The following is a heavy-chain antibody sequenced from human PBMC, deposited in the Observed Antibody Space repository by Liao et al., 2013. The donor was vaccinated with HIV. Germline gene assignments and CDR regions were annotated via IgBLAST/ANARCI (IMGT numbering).Heavy chain of an antibody. CDR1: GGSMSSGDYY. J-gene: IGHJ4*02. Sequence: QVQLQVSSPGLVKPSQTLSLTCTVSGGSMSSGDYYWSWIRQAPGKGLEWIGYIFYSGVTNYNPSLKSRGTISIDTSKNQFSLKVSSVTAADTAVYYCARFRGLHFDYWGQGTLVTVSS. CDR3: ARFRGLHFDY. D-gene: IGHD4-11*01. V-gene: IGHV4-61*08. CDR2: IFYSGVT.